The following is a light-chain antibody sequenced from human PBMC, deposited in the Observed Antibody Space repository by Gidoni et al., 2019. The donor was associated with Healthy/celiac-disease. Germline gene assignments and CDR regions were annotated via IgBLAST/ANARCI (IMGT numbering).Light chain of an antibody. CDR3: QQYYSTPPA. V-gene: IGKV4-1*01. CDR1: QSVLYSSNNKNY. CDR2: WES. J-gene: IGKJ3*01. Sequence: IVMTQSPDPLAVSLGERATINCKSSQSVLYSSNNKNYLSWYQQKPGRPPKLLITWESTRESGVPDRFSGSGSGTDFTLTISSLQAEDVTVYYCQQYYSTPPAFGPGTKVEIK.